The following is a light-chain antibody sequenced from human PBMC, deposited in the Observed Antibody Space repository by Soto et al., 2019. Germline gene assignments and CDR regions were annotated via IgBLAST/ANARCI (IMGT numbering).Light chain of an antibody. Sequence: DIQMTQSPSSLSASVGDRVTITCRASESIARHLNWYQQKPGKAPRLLIYAASSLQNGVPSRFRGCGSGTDFTLTISNLQPEDFATYLCQQTYTALSITFGQGTRLEIK. CDR3: QQTYTALSIT. CDR2: AAS. V-gene: IGKV1-39*01. CDR1: ESIARH. J-gene: IGKJ5*01.